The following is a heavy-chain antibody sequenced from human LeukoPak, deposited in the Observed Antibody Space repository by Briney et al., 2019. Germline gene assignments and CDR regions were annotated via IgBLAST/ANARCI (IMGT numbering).Heavy chain of an antibody. CDR2: ISYDGSNK. CDR3: ARDAGQYSSGWYANHFDY. J-gene: IGHJ4*02. CDR1: GFTFSSYA. V-gene: IGHV3-30-3*01. D-gene: IGHD6-19*01. Sequence: GGSLRLSCAASGFTFSSYAMPWVRQAPGKGLEWVAVISYDGSNKYYADSVKGRFTISRDNSKNTLYLQMNSLRAEDTAVYYCARDAGQYSSGWYANHFDYWGQGTLVTVSS.